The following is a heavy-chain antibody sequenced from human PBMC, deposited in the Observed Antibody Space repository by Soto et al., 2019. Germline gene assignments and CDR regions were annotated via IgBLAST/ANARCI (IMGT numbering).Heavy chain of an antibody. J-gene: IGHJ5*02. Sequence: QVQLQQWGAGLLKPSETLSLTCAVYGGSFSGYYWSWIRQPPGKGLEWIGEINHSGSTNYNPYLKSRGNTSVDTCKNHCSLQLGAANAAASAEYHCARTGGSSWYVPVLSRQNANWFDPLGQGTLVTVSS. CDR2: INHSGST. CDR1: GGSFSGYY. D-gene: IGHD6-13*01. V-gene: IGHV4-34*01. CDR3: ARTGGSSWYVPVLSRQNANWFDP.